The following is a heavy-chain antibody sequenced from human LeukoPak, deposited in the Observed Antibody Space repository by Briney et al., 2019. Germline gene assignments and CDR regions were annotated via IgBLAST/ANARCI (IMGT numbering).Heavy chain of an antibody. CDR3: ARERSGSEIFARSFDI. Sequence: SETLSLTCTVSGGSISSSSYYWSWIRQPAGKGLEWIGRIYTSGSTNYNPSLKSRVTISVDTSKNQFSLKLSSVTAADTAVYYCARERSGSEIFARSFDIWGQGTMVTVSS. J-gene: IGHJ3*02. D-gene: IGHD3-3*01. V-gene: IGHV4-61*02. CDR2: IYTSGST. CDR1: GGSISSSSYY.